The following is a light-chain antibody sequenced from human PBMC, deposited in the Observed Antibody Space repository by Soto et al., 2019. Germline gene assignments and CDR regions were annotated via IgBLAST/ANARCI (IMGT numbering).Light chain of an antibody. Sequence: EIVLTQFPGALSLSPGERVTLSCRASQTVSNTYLAWYQQKSGQAPKFLIYGASNRATRIPDRFSGSASGTDFPLTISRLEPEDFAVYSCQQYGAFPPTFGGGTKVEIK. V-gene: IGKV3-20*01. CDR3: QQYGAFPPT. CDR2: GAS. CDR1: QTVSNTY. J-gene: IGKJ4*01.